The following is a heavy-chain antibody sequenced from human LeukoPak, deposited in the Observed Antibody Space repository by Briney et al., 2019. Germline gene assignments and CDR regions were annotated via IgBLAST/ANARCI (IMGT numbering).Heavy chain of an antibody. CDR1: GGSISSSSYY. V-gene: IGHV4-39*07. D-gene: IGHD3-22*01. Sequence: PSETLSLTCTVSGGSISSSSYYWGWIRQPPGKGLEWIGSINHSGSTNYNPSLKSRVTISVDTSKNQFSLKLSSVTAADTAVYYCARGYYYDSSGYYQDYWGQGTLVTVSS. CDR2: INHSGST. J-gene: IGHJ4*02. CDR3: ARGYYYDSSGYYQDY.